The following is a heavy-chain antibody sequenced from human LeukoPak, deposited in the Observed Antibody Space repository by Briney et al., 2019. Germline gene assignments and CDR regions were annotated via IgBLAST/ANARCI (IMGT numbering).Heavy chain of an antibody. CDR1: GFTFSNYA. D-gene: IGHD3-22*01. CDR2: ISGSGSST. V-gene: IGHV3-23*01. J-gene: IGHJ3*02. CDR3: AKDRYDSSGYDAFDI. Sequence: GGSLRLSCAASGFTFSNYAMSWVRQAPGKGLEWVSGISGSGSSTYYADSVKGRFTISRDNSKNTLYLQMNSLRAEDTAVYYCAKDRYDSSGYDAFDIWGQGTMVTVSS.